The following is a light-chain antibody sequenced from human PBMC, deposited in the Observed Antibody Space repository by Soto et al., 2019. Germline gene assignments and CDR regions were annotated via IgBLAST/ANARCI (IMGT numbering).Light chain of an antibody. CDR3: QHHGGLSPADT. CDR1: QSVTTR. J-gene: IGKJ4*01. Sequence: DILLTQSPSSLSSSVGDRVTITCRASQSVTTRLAWYQHKVGPAPRLLIYDASSWQSGVPSRFSGSGSGTDFSLTISSLQPDDFGTYDCQHHGGLSPADTFGGGTKVEIK. CDR2: DAS. V-gene: IGKV1-5*01.